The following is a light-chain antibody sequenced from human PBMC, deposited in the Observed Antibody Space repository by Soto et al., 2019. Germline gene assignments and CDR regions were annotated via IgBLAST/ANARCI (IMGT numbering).Light chain of an antibody. V-gene: IGLV2-14*01. CDR1: NSDIGGYNY. Sequence: QSALTQPASVSGSPGQSITISCTGTNSDIGGYNYVSWYQQHPGKAPKVIIYEVSNRPSGVSNRFSGSKSGNTASLTISGLQTEDEADYYCCSYTSGTTRVFGGGTKLTVL. CDR2: EVS. CDR3: CSYTSGTTRV. J-gene: IGLJ3*02.